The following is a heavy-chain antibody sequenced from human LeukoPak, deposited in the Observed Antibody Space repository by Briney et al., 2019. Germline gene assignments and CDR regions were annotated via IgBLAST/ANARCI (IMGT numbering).Heavy chain of an antibody. Sequence: PGGSLRLSCAASGFTFSDYYMSWIRQAPGKGLEWVANIKQDGSEKYYADSVKGRFTISRDNSKNTLYLQMNSLRAEDTAVYYCARDGSSSWYGSNWFDPWGQGTLVTVSS. D-gene: IGHD6-13*01. CDR1: GFTFSDYY. CDR3: ARDGSSSWYGSNWFDP. J-gene: IGHJ5*02. V-gene: IGHV3-7*01. CDR2: IKQDGSEK.